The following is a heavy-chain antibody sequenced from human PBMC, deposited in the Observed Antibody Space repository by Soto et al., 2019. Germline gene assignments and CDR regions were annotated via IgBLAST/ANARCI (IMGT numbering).Heavy chain of an antibody. J-gene: IGHJ5*02. CDR1: GFTFSSYA. CDR2: ISGSGGST. D-gene: IGHD4-17*01. CDR3: AKDLLVREGSSTTVGWFDP. V-gene: IGHV3-23*01. Sequence: GGSLRLSCAASGFTFSSYAMSWVRQAPGKGLEWVSAISGSGGSTYYADSVKGRFTISRDNSKNTLYLQMNSLRAEDTAVYYCAKDLLVREGSSTTVGWFDPWGQGTLVTVSS.